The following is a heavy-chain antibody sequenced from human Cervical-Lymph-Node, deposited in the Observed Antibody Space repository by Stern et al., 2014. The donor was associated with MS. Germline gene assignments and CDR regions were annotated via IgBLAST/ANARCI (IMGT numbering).Heavy chain of an antibody. CDR2: IIPIFETV. D-gene: IGHD1-14*01. CDR3: ATSHITSPETRGDY. J-gene: IGHJ4*02. Sequence: QVQLVQSGAEVRKPGSSVKVSCKASGGSLSPYALFWVRQAPGQGLEWMGGIIPIFETVNYAQKFQGRVTITADESTSTSYLQLSSLRSEDSAVYYCATSHITSPETRGDYWGQGTLVTVSS. CDR1: GGSLSPYA. V-gene: IGHV1-69*01.